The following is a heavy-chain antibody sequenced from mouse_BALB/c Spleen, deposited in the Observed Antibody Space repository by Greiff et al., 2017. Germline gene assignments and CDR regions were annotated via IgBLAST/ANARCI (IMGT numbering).Heavy chain of an antibody. CDR2: ISSGGSYT. CDR3: ARQMIYYDSFYYAMDY. J-gene: IGHJ4*01. D-gene: IGHD2-4*01. CDR1: GFTFSSYA. V-gene: IGHV5-9-3*01. Sequence: EVKLVESGGGLVKPGGSLKLSCAASGFTFSSYAMSWVRQTPEKRLEWVATISSGGSYTYYPDSVKGRFTISRDNAKNTLYLQMSSLRSEDTAMYYCARQMIYYDSFYYAMDYWGQGTSVTVSS.